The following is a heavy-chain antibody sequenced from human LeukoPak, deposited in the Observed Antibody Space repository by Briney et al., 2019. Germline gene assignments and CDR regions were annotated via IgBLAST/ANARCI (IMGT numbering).Heavy chain of an antibody. CDR3: ARVRGLTGTLRYNWFDP. CDR2: ISAYNGNT. CDR1: GYTFISYG. J-gene: IGHJ5*02. V-gene: IGHV1-18*01. Sequence: GASVKVSCKASGYTFISYGTSWVRQAPGQGLEWMGWISAYNGNTNYAQKLQGRVTMTTDTSTSTAYMELRSLRSDDTAVYYCARVRGLTGTLRYNWFDPWGQGTLVTVSS. D-gene: IGHD1-7*01.